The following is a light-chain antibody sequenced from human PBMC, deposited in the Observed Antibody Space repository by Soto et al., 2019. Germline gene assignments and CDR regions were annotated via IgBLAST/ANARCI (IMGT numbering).Light chain of an antibody. J-gene: IGKJ1*01. Sequence: EIVLTQSPGTLSLSPGERATLSCRASQSVSSSYLAWYQQKPGQAPRLLIYGASSRATGIPDRFSGSGSGTDFTRTISRLETEDFAVYYCQQYGSSPWTFGQGTKVDIQ. CDR2: GAS. CDR1: QSVSSSY. CDR3: QQYGSSPWT. V-gene: IGKV3-20*01.